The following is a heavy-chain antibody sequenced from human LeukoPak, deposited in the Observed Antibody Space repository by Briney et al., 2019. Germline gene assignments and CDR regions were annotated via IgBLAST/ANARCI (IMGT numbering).Heavy chain of an antibody. CDR2: IYYSGST. Sequence: SETLSLTCTVSGGSISSYYWSWIRQPPGKGLEWIGYIYYSGSTNYNPSLKSRVTISVDTSKNQFSLKLSSVTAADTAVYYCARVRPYDALPGIWGQGTLATVSS. CDR1: GGSISSYY. J-gene: IGHJ4*02. CDR3: ARVRPYDALPGI. V-gene: IGHV4-59*01. D-gene: IGHD3-3*01.